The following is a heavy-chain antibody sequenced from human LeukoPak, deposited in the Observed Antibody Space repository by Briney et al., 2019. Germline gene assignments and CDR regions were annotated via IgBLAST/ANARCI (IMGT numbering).Heavy chain of an antibody. CDR3: ARLNMIRGTSP. Sequence: SETLSLTCAVYGGSFRDNYWSWIRQPPGKGLEWIGEIDHSGSTNYNSSLKSRVTISVDTPKKQFSLKLSSVTAADTAVYYCARLNMIRGTSPWGLGTLVTVSS. CDR1: GGSFRDNY. V-gene: IGHV4-34*01. J-gene: IGHJ5*02. CDR2: IDHSGST. D-gene: IGHD3-10*01.